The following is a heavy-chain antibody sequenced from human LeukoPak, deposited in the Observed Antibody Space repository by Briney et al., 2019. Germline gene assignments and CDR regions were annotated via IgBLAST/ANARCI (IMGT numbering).Heavy chain of an antibody. J-gene: IGHJ4*02. D-gene: IGHD4-11*01. CDR1: GFTFSSFS. CDR3: ARDLISGDYTFDY. V-gene: IGHV3-48*02. Sequence: PGGSLRLSCAASGFTFSSFSMIWVRQAPGKGLEWVSYISSTSSTIYYADSVRGRFTVSRDNAKDSLYLQMNSLRDEDTAVYYCARDLISGDYTFDYWGQGALVTVSS. CDR2: ISSTSSTI.